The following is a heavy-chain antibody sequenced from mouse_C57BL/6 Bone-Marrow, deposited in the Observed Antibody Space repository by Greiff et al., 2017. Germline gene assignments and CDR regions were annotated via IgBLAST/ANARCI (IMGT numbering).Heavy chain of an antibody. CDR3: TRSGGLLPLFAY. Sequence: QVHVKQSGAELVRPGASVTLSCKASGYTFPAYEMHWVKQTPVHGLDWIGAIDPETGGTAYNQKFKGKDILTADKSSSTAYMELRSLTAEDSAVYYCTRSGGLLPLFAYWGQGTLVTVSA. CDR1: GYTFPAYE. J-gene: IGHJ3*01. CDR2: IDPETGGT. V-gene: IGHV1-15*01. D-gene: IGHD2-3*01.